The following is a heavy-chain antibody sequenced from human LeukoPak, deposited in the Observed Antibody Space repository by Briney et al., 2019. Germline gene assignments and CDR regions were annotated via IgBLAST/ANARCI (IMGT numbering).Heavy chain of an antibody. CDR1: GFTFNNFA. CDR3: ALIYDFFNGGTVGDY. J-gene: IGHJ4*02. D-gene: IGHD5/OR15-5a*01. CDR2: ISGRGGST. V-gene: IGHV3-23*01. Sequence: GGSLRLSCAGSGFTFNNFAMSWVRQAPGKGLEWVSSISGRGGSTYYADSLRGRFIISRDNSKNTLYLQMNSLRDEDTALYYCALIYDFFNGGTVGDYWGQGALVTVSS.